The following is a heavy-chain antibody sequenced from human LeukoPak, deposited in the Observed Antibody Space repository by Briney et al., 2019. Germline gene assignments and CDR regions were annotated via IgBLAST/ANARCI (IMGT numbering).Heavy chain of an antibody. D-gene: IGHD6-13*01. CDR3: ARTTWATYSTRRWFDP. CDR1: GGTFSSYA. J-gene: IGHJ5*02. Sequence: ASVKVSCKASGGTFSSYAISWVRQDPGQGLEWMGRIIPIFGTANYAQKFQGRVTITTDESTSTAYMELSSLRSEDTAVYYCARTTWATYSTRRWFDPWGQGTLVTVSS. V-gene: IGHV1-69*05. CDR2: IIPIFGTA.